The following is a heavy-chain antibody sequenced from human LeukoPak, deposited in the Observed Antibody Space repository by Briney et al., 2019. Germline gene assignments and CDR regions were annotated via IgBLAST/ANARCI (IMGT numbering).Heavy chain of an antibody. CDR2: IIPIFGTA. Sequence: GASVKVSCKASGGTFSSYAVSWVRQAPRQGLEWMGGIIPIFGTANYAQKFQGRVTITTDESTSTAYMELSSLRSEDTAVYYCASSFGGGPDYFDYWGQGTLVTVSS. J-gene: IGHJ4*02. CDR1: GGTFSSYA. V-gene: IGHV1-69*05. CDR3: ASSFGGGPDYFDY. D-gene: IGHD3-16*01.